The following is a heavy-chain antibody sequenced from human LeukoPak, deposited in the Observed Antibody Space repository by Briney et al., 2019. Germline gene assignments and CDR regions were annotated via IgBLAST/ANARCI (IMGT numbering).Heavy chain of an antibody. V-gene: IGHV3-15*01. CDR3: TTTIAVAGTSMGY. CDR1: GVTSNDAW. Sequence: GGSLRLSCADSGVTSNDAWMTWVRQAPGKGLEWVGRIKSKTDGGTTDYAAPVKGRFTISRDDSKTTLYLQMNSLKTEDTAVYYCTTTIAVAGTSMGYWCHGNLVTVSS. J-gene: IGHJ4*01. CDR2: IKSKTDGGTT. D-gene: IGHD6-19*01.